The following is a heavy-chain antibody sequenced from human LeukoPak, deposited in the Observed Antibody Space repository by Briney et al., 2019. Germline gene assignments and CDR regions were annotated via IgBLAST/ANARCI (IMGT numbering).Heavy chain of an antibody. CDR1: GFTFSSYG. Sequence: PGGSLRLSCAASGFTFSSYGMHWVRQAPGKGLEWVAFIRYDGSNKYYADSVKGRFTISRDNSKNTLYLQMNSLRAEDTAVYYCARDREIGSGWYEDAFDIWGQGTMVTVSS. CDR3: ARDREIGSGWYEDAFDI. J-gene: IGHJ3*02. CDR2: IRYDGSNK. V-gene: IGHV3-30*02. D-gene: IGHD6-19*01.